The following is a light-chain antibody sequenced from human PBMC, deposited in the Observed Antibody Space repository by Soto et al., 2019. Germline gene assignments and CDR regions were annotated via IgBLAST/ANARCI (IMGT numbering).Light chain of an antibody. CDR1: SSDVSGYDY. CDR2: EVT. J-gene: IGLJ1*01. Sequence: QSALTQPASVSGSPGQSIAISCTGTSSDVSGYDYVSWYQQQPDKAPKLMIYEVTQRPSGVSNRFSGSKSGNTASLTISGLQAEDEADYYCSSHTSGSTRVFGTGTKLTVL. V-gene: IGLV2-14*01. CDR3: SSHTSGSTRV.